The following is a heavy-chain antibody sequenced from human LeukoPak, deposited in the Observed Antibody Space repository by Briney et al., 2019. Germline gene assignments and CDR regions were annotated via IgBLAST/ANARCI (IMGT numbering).Heavy chain of an antibody. V-gene: IGHV4-4*07. Sequence: PSETLSLTCTVSGGSIGSYYWSWIRQPAGKGLEWIGPIYTSGIINYNPSLKSRITMSVDTSKNQFSLKLSSVTAADTAVYYCARDYFDSSGYRHDVFDIWGQGTMVTVSS. J-gene: IGHJ3*02. CDR2: IYTSGII. CDR1: GGSIGSYY. CDR3: ARDYFDSSGYRHDVFDI. D-gene: IGHD3-22*01.